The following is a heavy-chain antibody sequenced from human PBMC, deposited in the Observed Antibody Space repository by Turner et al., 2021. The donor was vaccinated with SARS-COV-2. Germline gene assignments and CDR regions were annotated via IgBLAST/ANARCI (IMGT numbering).Heavy chain of an antibody. J-gene: IGHJ4*02. V-gene: IGHV4-31*03. Sequence: QVQLQESSQGQVKPSQTLSLTCTVSRCSISSGGYYWSWFRQHPGKGLELVGYIYNSGNTYYTPSLKSRVTISVDSSKNQFSLKLSSVTAADTAVYFCARSSTSSNRCDYWGQGTLVTVSS. CDR1: RCSISSGGYY. D-gene: IGHD6-13*01. CDR2: IYNSGNT. CDR3: ARSSTSSNRCDY.